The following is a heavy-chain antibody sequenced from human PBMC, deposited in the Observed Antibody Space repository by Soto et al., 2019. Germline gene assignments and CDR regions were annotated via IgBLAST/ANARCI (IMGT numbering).Heavy chain of an antibody. CDR2: ISYDGSNK. V-gene: IGHV3-30-3*01. Sequence: QVQLVESGGGVVQPGRSLRLSCAASGFTFSSYAMHWVRQAPGKGLEWVAVISYDGSNKYYADSVKGRFTISRDNSKNTLYMQMTSLRAEDTAVYYCARDGCGWLRRMDCGGQWTTVTVSS. D-gene: IGHD5-12*01. CDR3: ARDGCGWLRRMDC. J-gene: IGHJ6*02. CDR1: GFTFSSYA.